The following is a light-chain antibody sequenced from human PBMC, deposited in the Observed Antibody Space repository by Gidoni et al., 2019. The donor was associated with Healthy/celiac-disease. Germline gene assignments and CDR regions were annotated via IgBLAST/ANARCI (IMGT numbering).Light chain of an antibody. V-gene: IGKV3-20*01. CDR3: QQYGTSPQT. CDR2: DAS. Sequence: EIILTQSPGPLSLSPGERATLSCRASQTISNNYVAWYQHRPGQAPRLLIDDASRRATGIPDRFSGGGSGADFTLTVSRLEPEDFAVYYCQQYGTSPQTFGQGTKVEIK. CDR1: QTISNNY. J-gene: IGKJ1*01.